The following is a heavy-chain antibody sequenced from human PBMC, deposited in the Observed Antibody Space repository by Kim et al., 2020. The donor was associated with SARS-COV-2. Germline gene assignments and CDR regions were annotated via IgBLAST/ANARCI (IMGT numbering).Heavy chain of an antibody. CDR2: ISYDGSNK. J-gene: IGHJ4*02. D-gene: IGHD5-18*01. CDR3: ANEYSYGSYFDY. CDR1: GFTFSSYG. V-gene: IGHV3-30*18. Sequence: GGSLRLSCAASGFTFSSYGMHWVRQAPGKGLEWVAVISYDGSNKYYADSVKGRFTISRDNSKNTLYLQMNSLRAEDTAVYYCANEYSYGSYFDYWGQGTLVTVSS.